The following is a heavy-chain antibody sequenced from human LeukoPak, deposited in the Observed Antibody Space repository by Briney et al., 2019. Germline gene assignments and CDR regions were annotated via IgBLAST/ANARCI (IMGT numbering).Heavy chain of an antibody. J-gene: IGHJ4*02. Sequence: GGSLRLSCAASGFTFSSYAMSWVRQAPGKGLEWVSAISGSGGSTYYADSVKGRFTISRDNSKNTLYLQMNSLRAEDTAVYYCAKPDTMIVVVITTLWDYWGQGTLVTVSS. CDR1: GFTFSSYA. CDR2: ISGSGGST. D-gene: IGHD3-22*01. V-gene: IGHV3-23*01. CDR3: AKPDTMIVVVITTLWDY.